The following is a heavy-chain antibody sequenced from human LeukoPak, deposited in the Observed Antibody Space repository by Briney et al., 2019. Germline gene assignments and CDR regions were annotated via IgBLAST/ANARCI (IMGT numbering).Heavy chain of an antibody. CDR2: IIPILGIA. D-gene: IGHD3-9*01. CDR1: GRTFSSYA. V-gene: IGHV1-69*04. J-gene: IGHJ6*02. CDR3: AREYYDILTGLEDYYYYYGMDV. Sequence: ASVKVSCKASGRTFSSYAISLVRQAPGQGLEWMGRIIPILGIANYAQKFQGRVTITADKSTSTAYMELSSLRSEDTAVYYCAREYYDILTGLEDYYYYYGMDVWGQGTTVTVSS.